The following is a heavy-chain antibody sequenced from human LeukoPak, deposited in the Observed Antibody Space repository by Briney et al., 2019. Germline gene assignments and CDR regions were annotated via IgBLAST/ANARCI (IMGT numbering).Heavy chain of an antibody. V-gene: IGHV3-30*18. CDR2: ISYDGSNK. Sequence: QSGGSLRLSCAASGFTFSSYGMHWVRQAPGKGLEWVAVISYDGSNKYYADSVKGRFTISRDNSKNTLYLQMNSLRAEDTAVYYCAKMLKQWLVRGVEDYWGQGTLVTVSS. D-gene: IGHD6-19*01. CDR3: AKMLKQWLVRGVEDY. J-gene: IGHJ4*02. CDR1: GFTFSSYG.